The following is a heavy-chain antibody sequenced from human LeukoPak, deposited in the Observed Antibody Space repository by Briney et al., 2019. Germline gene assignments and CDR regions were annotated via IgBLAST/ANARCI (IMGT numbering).Heavy chain of an antibody. J-gene: IGHJ4*02. CDR3: ARDGRSEEYSSLGPFDY. V-gene: IGHV3-21*01. CDR1: RFTFSSYS. Sequence: PGGSLRLSCAASRFTFSSYSMNWVRQAPGKGLEWVSSISSSGSYIYYADSVKGRFTISRDNAKNSLYLQMNSLRAEDTAVYYCARDGRSEEYSSLGPFDYWGQGTLVTVSS. CDR2: ISSSGSYI. D-gene: IGHD6-6*01.